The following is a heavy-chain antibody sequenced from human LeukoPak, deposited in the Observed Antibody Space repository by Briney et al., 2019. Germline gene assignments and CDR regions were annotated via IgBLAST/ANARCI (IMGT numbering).Heavy chain of an antibody. V-gene: IGHV4-59*08. D-gene: IGHD3-22*01. CDR3: ARSYDTNNRQRFDD. J-gene: IGHJ4*02. CDR1: GASIRSYY. Sequence: SETLSLTCTVSGASIRSYYWSWIRQLPGKGLEWIAYMYYSESPNYNPSLKSRVTMSGDTSRNQFSLKLSSVTAADTAVYYCARSYDTNNRQRFDDWGQGLLDSVSP. CDR2: MYYSESP.